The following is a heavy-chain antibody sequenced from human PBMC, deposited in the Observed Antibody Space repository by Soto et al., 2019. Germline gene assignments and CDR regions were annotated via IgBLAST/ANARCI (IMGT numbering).Heavy chain of an antibody. J-gene: IGHJ5*02. Sequence: LSLTCAVSGGSISSSNWWSWVRQPPGKGLEWIGEIYHSGSTNYNPSLKSRVTISVDKSKNQFSLKLSSVTAADTAVYYCARVGSSWSNWFDPWGQGTLVTVSS. D-gene: IGHD6-13*01. CDR3: ARVGSSWSNWFDP. V-gene: IGHV4-4*02. CDR1: GGSISSSNW. CDR2: IYHSGST.